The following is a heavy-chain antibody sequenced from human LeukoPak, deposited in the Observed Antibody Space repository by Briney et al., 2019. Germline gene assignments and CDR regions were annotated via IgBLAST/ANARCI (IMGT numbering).Heavy chain of an antibody. Sequence: ASVKVSCKASGYTFTSYAVHWVRQAPGQRLEWMGWINAGNGNTKYSQKFQDRVTITRDTSASTAYTELTSLRSEDTAVYYCARGSYSGYDFGYWGQGTLVTVSS. CDR2: INAGNGNT. J-gene: IGHJ4*02. D-gene: IGHD5-12*01. V-gene: IGHV1-3*01. CDR3: ARGSYSGYDFGY. CDR1: GYTFTSYA.